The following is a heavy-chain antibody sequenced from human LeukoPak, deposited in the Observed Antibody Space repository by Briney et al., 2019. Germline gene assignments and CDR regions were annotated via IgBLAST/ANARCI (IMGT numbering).Heavy chain of an antibody. Sequence: SETLSLTCTVSGTSITRTYWSWIRQPPGRGLESVGYVYDTGDTNYNPSLKSRVTMSLDTSKNQFSLTLSSVTAADTAIYCARRATSGNYQMLHFDSWGQGILVTVPS. CDR1: GTSITRTY. CDR3: ARRATSGNYQMLHFDS. D-gene: IGHD1-7*01. J-gene: IGHJ4*02. V-gene: IGHV4-59*08. CDR2: VYDTGDT.